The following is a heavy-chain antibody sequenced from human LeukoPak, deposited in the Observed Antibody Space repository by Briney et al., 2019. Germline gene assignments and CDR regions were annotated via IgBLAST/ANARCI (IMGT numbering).Heavy chain of an antibody. CDR2: IYPGDSDT. CDR3: ARQASITRGPFGY. D-gene: IGHD3-10*01. Sequence: GESLKISCKGSGYSFTSYWIGWVRQMPGKGLEWMGIIYPGDSDTRYSPSFQGQVTISADKSISTAYLQWSSLKAPDTAMYYCARQASITRGPFGYWGQGTLVTVSS. V-gene: IGHV5-51*01. J-gene: IGHJ4*02. CDR1: GYSFTSYW.